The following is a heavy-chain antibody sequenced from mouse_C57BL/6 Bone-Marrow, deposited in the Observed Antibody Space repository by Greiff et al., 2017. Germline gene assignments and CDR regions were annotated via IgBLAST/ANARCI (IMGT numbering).Heavy chain of an antibody. J-gene: IGHJ3*01. CDR3: TSYGYDGFAY. CDR2: IDPGDGDT. V-gene: IGHV14-1*01. Sequence: VQLQQSGAELVRPGASVKLSCTASGFNIKDYYMHWVKQRPEQGLEWIGRIDPGDGDTEYAPKFQGKDTLTADTSSNTAYLQLSSLTSEDTAVYYCTSYGYDGFAYWGQGTLVTVSA. CDR1: GFNIKDYY. D-gene: IGHD2-2*01.